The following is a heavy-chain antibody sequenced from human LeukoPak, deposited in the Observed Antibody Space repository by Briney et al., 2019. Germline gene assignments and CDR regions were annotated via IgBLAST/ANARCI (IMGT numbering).Heavy chain of an antibody. D-gene: IGHD4-17*01. V-gene: IGHV3-74*01. Sequence: PGGSLRLSCAASGFTFSSYWMHWVRQAPGKGLVWVSRINSDGSSTSYADSVKGRFTISRDNAKNTLYLQMNSLKTEDTAVYYCTTEYGDYRSAFDYWGQGTLVTVSS. CDR2: INSDGSST. CDR1: GFTFSSYW. CDR3: TTEYGDYRSAFDY. J-gene: IGHJ4*02.